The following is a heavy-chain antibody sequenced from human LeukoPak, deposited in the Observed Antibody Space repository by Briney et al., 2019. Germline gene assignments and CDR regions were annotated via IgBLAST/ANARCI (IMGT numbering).Heavy chain of an antibody. CDR3: AKGGSI. CDR2: IYYSGST. V-gene: IGHV4-39*07. J-gene: IGHJ3*02. Sequence: PSETLSLTCTVSGGSISSSSYYWGWIRQPPGKGLEWIGSIYYSGSTYYNPPLKNRVTMSVDTSRNQISLNLSSVTAADTAVYYCAKGGSIWGQGTMVTVSS. D-gene: IGHD1-26*01. CDR1: GGSISSSSYY.